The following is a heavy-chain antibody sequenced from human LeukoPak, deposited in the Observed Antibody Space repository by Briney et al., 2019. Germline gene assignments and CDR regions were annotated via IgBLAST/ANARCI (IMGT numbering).Heavy chain of an antibody. Sequence: ASVKVSCKASGYTFTSYYMHWVRQAPGQGLEWMGIINPSGGSTSYAQKFQGRVTMTEDTSTDTAYMELSSLRSEDTAVYYCATLDYYDSGGYYSDYWGQGTLVTVSS. CDR2: INPSGGST. D-gene: IGHD3-22*01. J-gene: IGHJ4*02. CDR3: ATLDYYDSGGYYSDY. CDR1: GYTFTSYY. V-gene: IGHV1-46*01.